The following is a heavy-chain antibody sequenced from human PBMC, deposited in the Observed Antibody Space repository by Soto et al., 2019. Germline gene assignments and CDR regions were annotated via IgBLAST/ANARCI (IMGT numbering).Heavy chain of an antibody. CDR3: TRPFYDFWSGYYH. CDR1: GFTFSGSA. D-gene: IGHD3-3*01. J-gene: IGHJ5*02. Sequence: GGSLRLSCAASGFTFSGSAMHWVRQASGKGLEWVGRIRSKANSYATAYAASVKGRFTISRDDSKNTAYLQMNSLKTEDTAVYYCTRPFYDFWSGYYHWGQGTLVTVSS. V-gene: IGHV3-73*01. CDR2: IRSKANSYAT.